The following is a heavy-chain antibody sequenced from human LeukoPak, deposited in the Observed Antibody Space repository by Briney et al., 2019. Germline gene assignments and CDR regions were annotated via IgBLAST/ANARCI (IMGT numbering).Heavy chain of an antibody. V-gene: IGHV3-15*01. Sequence: GGSLRLSCAASGFTFSNAWMGWVRQAPGKGLEWVGRIKSKTDGGTTDYAAPVKGRFTISRDDSKNTLYLQMNSLKTEDTAVYYCTTAPHRYCSSTSCYSSYYWGQGTLVTVSS. J-gene: IGHJ4*02. D-gene: IGHD2-2*02. CDR2: IKSKTDGGTT. CDR1: GFTFSNAW. CDR3: TTAPHRYCSSTSCYSSYY.